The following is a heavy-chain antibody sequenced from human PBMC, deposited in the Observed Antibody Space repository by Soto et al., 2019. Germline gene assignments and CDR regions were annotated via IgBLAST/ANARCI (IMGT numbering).Heavy chain of an antibody. J-gene: IGHJ3*02. Sequence: VRLVQSGAEVKKPGASVKVSCKASGYTFTSYAMHWVRQAPGQRLEWMGWINAGNGNTKYSQKFQGRVTITRDTSASTAYMELSSLRSEDTAVYYCARDRTLWVPAAYDAFDIWGQGTMVTVSS. D-gene: IGHD2-2*01. CDR3: ARDRTLWVPAAYDAFDI. V-gene: IGHV1-3*01. CDR2: INAGNGNT. CDR1: GYTFTSYA.